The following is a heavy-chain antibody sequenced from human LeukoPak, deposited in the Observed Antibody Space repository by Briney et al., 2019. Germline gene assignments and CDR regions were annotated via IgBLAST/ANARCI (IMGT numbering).Heavy chain of an antibody. J-gene: IGHJ6*02. V-gene: IGHV1-18*01. Sequence: ASVKVSCKASGYTFTSYDINWVRQAPGQGLEWMGWISAYNGNTNYAQKLQGRVTMTTDTSTSTAYMELRSLRSDDTAVYYCARVVVTAIRRTDYYYYGMDVWGQGTTVTVSS. CDR3: ARVVVTAIRRTDYYYYGMDV. CDR1: GYTFTSYD. CDR2: ISAYNGNT. D-gene: IGHD2-21*02.